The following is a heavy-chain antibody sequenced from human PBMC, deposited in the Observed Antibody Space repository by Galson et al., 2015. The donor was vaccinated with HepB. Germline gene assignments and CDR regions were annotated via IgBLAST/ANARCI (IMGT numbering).Heavy chain of an antibody. D-gene: IGHD3-22*01. CDR2: INPNSGGT. Sequence: SVKVSCKASGYTFTGYDMHWVRQAPGQGLEWMGWINPNSGGTNYAQKFQGRVTMTRDTSISTAYMELSRLRSDDTAVYYCARSYSYGYLRFDYWGQGTLVTVSS. V-gene: IGHV1-2*02. J-gene: IGHJ4*02. CDR3: ARSYSYGYLRFDY. CDR1: GYTFTGYD.